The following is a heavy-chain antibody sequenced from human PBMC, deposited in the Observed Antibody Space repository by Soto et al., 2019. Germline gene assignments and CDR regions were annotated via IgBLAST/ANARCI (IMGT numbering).Heavy chain of an antibody. D-gene: IGHD2-8*01. J-gene: IGHJ4*01. CDR1: GFRFGTYA. CDR3: ARAFCTNGVCYYFFDY. Sequence: PGGSLRLSCATSGFRFGTYAMHWVRQAPGKGLEWVAVIYYDGSNRYYGDAVKGRFTISRDNSKSTLYLQMSSLRAEDTAIYYCARAFCTNGVCYYFFDYWGHGTLVTVSS. CDR2: IYYDGSNR. V-gene: IGHV3-33*01.